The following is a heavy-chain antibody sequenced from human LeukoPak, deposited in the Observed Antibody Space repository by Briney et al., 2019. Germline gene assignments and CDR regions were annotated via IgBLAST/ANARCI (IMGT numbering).Heavy chain of an antibody. CDR2: IIPIFGTA. D-gene: IGHD6-6*01. V-gene: IGHV1-69*05. CDR3: ARGWYSSSSDYYYYMDV. CDR1: GGTFSSYA. J-gene: IGHJ6*03. Sequence: SVKVSCKASGGTFSSYAISWVRQAPGQGLEWMGGIIPIFGTANYAQKFQGRVTITTDESTSTAYMELSSLRSEDTAVYYCARGWYSSSSDYYYYMDVWGKGTTVTVSS.